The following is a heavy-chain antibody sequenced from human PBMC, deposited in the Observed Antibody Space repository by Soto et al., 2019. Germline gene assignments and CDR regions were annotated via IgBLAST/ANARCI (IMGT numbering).Heavy chain of an antibody. V-gene: IGHV1-3*01. CDR2: INAGNGNT. D-gene: IGHD2-2*01. J-gene: IGHJ4*02. CDR3: ARDLRGLPLPTTIVVVPAATLFDY. Sequence: ASVKVSCKASGYTFTSYAMHWVRQAPGQRLEWMGWINAGNGNTKYSQKFQGRVTITRDTSASTAYMELSSLRSEDTAVYYCARDLRGLPLPTTIVVVPAATLFDYWGQGXLVTVYS. CDR1: GYTFTSYA.